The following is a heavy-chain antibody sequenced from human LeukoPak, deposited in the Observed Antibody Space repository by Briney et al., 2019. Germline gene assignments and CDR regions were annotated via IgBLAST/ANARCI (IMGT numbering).Heavy chain of an antibody. J-gene: IGHJ3*02. CDR1: GFTFSSYW. V-gene: IGHV3-7*01. D-gene: IGHD2-21*01. Sequence: GGSLRLSCAASGFTFSSYWMSWVRQAPGKGLEWVANIKQDGSEKYYVDSVKGRFTISRDNAKNSLYLQMNSLRAKDTAVYYCARDSYCGGDCYLNDAFDIWGQGTMVTVSS. CDR2: IKQDGSEK. CDR3: ARDSYCGGDCYLNDAFDI.